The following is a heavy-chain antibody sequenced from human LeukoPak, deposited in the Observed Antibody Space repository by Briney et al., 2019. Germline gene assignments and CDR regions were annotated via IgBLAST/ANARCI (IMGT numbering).Heavy chain of an antibody. J-gene: IGHJ4*02. D-gene: IGHD3-22*01. CDR1: GFTFSSYG. Sequence: GALSLSCAASGFTFSSYGMHWVRQAPGKGLEWVAVIWYDGSNKYYADSVKGRFTISRDNSKNTLYLQMNSLRAEDTAVYYCARERYDSSGYYNFDYWGQGTLVTVSS. V-gene: IGHV3-33*01. CDR2: IWYDGSNK. CDR3: ARERYDSSGYYNFDY.